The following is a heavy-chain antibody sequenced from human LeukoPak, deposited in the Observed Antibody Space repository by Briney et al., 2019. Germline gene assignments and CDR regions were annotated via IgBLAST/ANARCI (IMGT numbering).Heavy chain of an antibody. J-gene: IGHJ4*02. CDR2: INPSGGST. CDR1: GYTFTSYY. Sequence: ASVKVSCKASGYTFTSYYMHWVRQAPGQGLEWMGIINPSGGSTSYAQEFQGRVTMTRDTSTSTVYMELSSLRSEDTAVYYCARSYGSGNYFDYWGQGTLVTVSS. D-gene: IGHD3-10*01. CDR3: ARSYGSGNYFDY. V-gene: IGHV1-46*01.